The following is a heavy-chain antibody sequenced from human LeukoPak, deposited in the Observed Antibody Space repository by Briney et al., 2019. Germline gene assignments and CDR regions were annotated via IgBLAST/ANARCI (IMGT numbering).Heavy chain of an antibody. Sequence: GGSLRLSCAASGFTFSSYWMHWVRQAPGKGLVWVSRINSDGSSTSYADSVKGRFTISRDNAKNSLYLQMNSLRAEDTAAYHCAELGITMIGGVWGKGTTVTISS. CDR1: GFTFSSYW. V-gene: IGHV3-74*01. J-gene: IGHJ6*04. CDR2: INSDGSST. D-gene: IGHD3-10*02. CDR3: AELGITMIGGV.